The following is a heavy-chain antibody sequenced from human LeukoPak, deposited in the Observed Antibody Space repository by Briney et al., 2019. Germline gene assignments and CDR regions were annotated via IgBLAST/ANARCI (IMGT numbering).Heavy chain of an antibody. J-gene: IGHJ4*02. V-gene: IGHV1-8*01. CDR3: ARVVRIAARPLDY. CDR1: GYTFTSYD. D-gene: IGHD6-6*01. CDR2: MNPNSGIT. Sequence: GSVKVSCKASGYTFTSYDINWLRQATRQRLEWMGWMNPNSGITGDAQKSQGQVTMTRNPSISTAYMELSSLRSEDTAVYYCARVVRIAARPLDYWGQGTLVTVSS.